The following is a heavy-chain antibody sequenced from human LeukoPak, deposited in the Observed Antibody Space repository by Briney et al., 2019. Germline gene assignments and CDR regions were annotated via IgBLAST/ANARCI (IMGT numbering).Heavy chain of an antibody. D-gene: IGHD3-9*01. Sequence: KTSETLSLTCAVYGGSFSGYYWSWIRQPPGKGLEWIGEINHSGSINYNPSLKSRVTISVDTSKNQFSLKLSSVTAADTAVYYCASSPRGLRYFVFSGMDVWGKGTTVTVSS. CDR3: ASSPRGLRYFVFSGMDV. J-gene: IGHJ6*04. V-gene: IGHV4-34*01. CDR2: INHSGSI. CDR1: GGSFSGYY.